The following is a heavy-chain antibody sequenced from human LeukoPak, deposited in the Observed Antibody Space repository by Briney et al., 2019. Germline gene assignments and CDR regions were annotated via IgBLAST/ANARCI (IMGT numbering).Heavy chain of an antibody. CDR3: AKVGGYDMYYFDY. J-gene: IGHJ4*02. CDR2: ISYDGSNK. V-gene: IGHV3-30*18. D-gene: IGHD5-12*01. CDR1: GFTFSSYG. Sequence: PGRSLRLSCAAPGFTFSSYGMHWVRQAPGKGLEWVAVISYDGSNKYYADSVKGRFTISRDNSKNTLYLQMNSLRAEDTAVYYCAKVGGYDMYYFDYWGQGTRVTVSS.